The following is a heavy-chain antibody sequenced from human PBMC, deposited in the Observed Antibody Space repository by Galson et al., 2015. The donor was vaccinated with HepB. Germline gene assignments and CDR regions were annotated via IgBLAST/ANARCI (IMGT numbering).Heavy chain of an antibody. V-gene: IGHV4-39*01. Sequence: LSLTCTVSGGSISSSPYYWGWLRQPPGKGLEWIGSIYYSGSTYYNPSLKSRVTISVDTSKNQFSLKLNSVTAADTAVYYCARTFHYDFWSGEFDYWGQGTLVTVSS. CDR1: GGSISSSPYY. CDR2: IYYSGST. J-gene: IGHJ4*02. CDR3: ARTFHYDFWSGEFDY. D-gene: IGHD3-3*01.